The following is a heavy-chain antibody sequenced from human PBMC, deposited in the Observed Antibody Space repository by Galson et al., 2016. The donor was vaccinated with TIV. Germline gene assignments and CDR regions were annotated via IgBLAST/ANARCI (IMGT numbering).Heavy chain of an antibody. CDR1: GFTVSSNF. CDR2: IYSDGRT. D-gene: IGHD6-19*01. V-gene: IGHV3-53*01. CDR3: AKVTSQWLIRGYFDY. J-gene: IGHJ4*02. Sequence: SLRLSCAASGFTVSSNFMSWVRQAPGKGLEWISIIYSDGRTYYTESVKGRFTISRDDSRNTLYLQMNSLRAEDTAVYYCAKVTSQWLIRGYFDYWGQGTLVTVAS.